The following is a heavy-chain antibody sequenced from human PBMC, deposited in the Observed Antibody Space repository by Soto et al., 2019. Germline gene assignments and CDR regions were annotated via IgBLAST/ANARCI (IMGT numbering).Heavy chain of an antibody. Sequence: EVQLVESGGGLVKPGGSLRLSCSASRFTFSSYTMNWVRQAPGKGLEWVSSISSSTTYIYYADSMKGRFTISRDNAKNSLYLQVNSLRAEDTAVYYCARDFDSSGYYGPVGAFDIWGQGTMVTVSS. CDR3: ARDFDSSGYYGPVGAFDI. CDR2: ISSSTTYI. J-gene: IGHJ3*02. D-gene: IGHD3-22*01. CDR1: RFTFSSYT. V-gene: IGHV3-21*03.